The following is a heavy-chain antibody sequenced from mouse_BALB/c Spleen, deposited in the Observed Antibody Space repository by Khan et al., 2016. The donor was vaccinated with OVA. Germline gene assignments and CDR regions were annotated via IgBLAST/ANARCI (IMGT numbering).Heavy chain of an antibody. J-gene: IGHJ2*01. V-gene: IGHV2-9*02. CDR1: GFSLTSHG. CDR3: ARNREPDYFDY. CDR2: MWAGGST. Sequence: QVQLKESGPGLVAPSQSLSITCTVSGFSLTSHGVHWVRQPPGKGLEWLGVMWAGGSTNYNSALMSRLSISKDSSKSQVFLKMSSLQTDDTAMYYCARNREPDYFDYWGQGTTLTVSS.